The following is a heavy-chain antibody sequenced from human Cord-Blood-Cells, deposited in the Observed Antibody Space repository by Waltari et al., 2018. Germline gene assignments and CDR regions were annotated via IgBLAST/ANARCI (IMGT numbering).Heavy chain of an antibody. CDR3: ARGTYCSSTSCYPRNYYYYGMDV. Sequence: GSSVKVSCKASGGTFSSYAISWVRQAPGQGLEWMGEIIPIFGTANYAQKFQGRVTITADESTSTAYMELSSLRSEDTAVYYCARGTYCSSTSCYPRNYYYYGMDVWGQGTTVTVSS. J-gene: IGHJ6*02. V-gene: IGHV1-69*01. CDR1: GGTFSSYA. CDR2: IIPIFGTA. D-gene: IGHD2-2*01.